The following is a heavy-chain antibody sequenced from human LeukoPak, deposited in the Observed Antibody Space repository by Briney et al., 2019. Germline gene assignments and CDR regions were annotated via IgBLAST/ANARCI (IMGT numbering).Heavy chain of an antibody. CDR3: ANALGAHYFDY. CDR2: IKQDGSET. CDR1: GFTFSNYW. D-gene: IGHD1-26*01. V-gene: IGHV3-7*05. Sequence: GGSLRLSCAASGFTFSNYWMIWVRQAPGKGLEWVANIKQDGSETYYVDSVRGRFSISRGDARNSVYLQMNRLRAEDTAVYYCANALGAHYFDYWGQGTLVTVSS. J-gene: IGHJ4*02.